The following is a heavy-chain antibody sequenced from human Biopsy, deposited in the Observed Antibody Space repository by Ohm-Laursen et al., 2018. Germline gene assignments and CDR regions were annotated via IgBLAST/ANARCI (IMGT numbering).Heavy chain of an antibody. CDR2: IFQNGYT. V-gene: IGHV4-38-2*01. Sequence: SETLSLTCAVSGHSVRSGYYWGWIRQPPGKGLEWIGSIFQNGYTYYNPSLETRVTISVDTSKDQFSLKLTSVAAADTAVYYCALGGGSYVNFDYWGQGTLVTVSS. CDR1: GHSVRSGYY. J-gene: IGHJ4*02. CDR3: ALGGGSYVNFDY. D-gene: IGHD1-26*01.